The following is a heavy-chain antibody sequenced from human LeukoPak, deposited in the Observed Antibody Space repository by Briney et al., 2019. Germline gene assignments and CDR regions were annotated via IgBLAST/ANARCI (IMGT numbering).Heavy chain of an antibody. D-gene: IGHD6-13*01. CDR1: GGTFSSYA. CDR2: IIPIFGTA. J-gene: IGHJ4*02. V-gene: IGHV1-69*06. Sequence: GASVKVSCKASGGTFSSYAISWVRQAPGQGLEWMGGIIPIFGTANYAQKFQGRVTITADKSTSTAYMELSSLRSEDMAVYYCARAYSSSWPGPFFDYWGQGTLVTVSS. CDR3: ARAYSSSWPGPFFDY.